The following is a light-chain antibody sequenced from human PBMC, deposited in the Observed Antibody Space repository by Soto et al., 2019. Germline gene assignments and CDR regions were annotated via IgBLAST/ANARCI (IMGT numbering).Light chain of an antibody. V-gene: IGLV3-21*02. CDR1: NIGSKS. Sequence: SYELTQPPSVSVAPGQTARITCGGNNIGSKSVHWYQQKPGQAPVLVVYDDRDRPSGIPERFSGSNSGNTATLTISRVEAGDEADYYCQVWDSSIDYSNVFGTGTKLTVL. CDR2: DDR. J-gene: IGLJ1*01. CDR3: QVWDSSIDYSNV.